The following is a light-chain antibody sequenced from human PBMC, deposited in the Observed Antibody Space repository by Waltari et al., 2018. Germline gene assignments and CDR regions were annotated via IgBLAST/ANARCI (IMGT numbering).Light chain of an antibody. V-gene: IGLV1-44*01. CDR3: AAWDDSLNGGV. Sequence: QSVLTQPPSASGTPGQRVTISCSGSSSNIGSNTVNWYQQLPGTAPKLLIYSSIQRPSGVPGRFSGSKSGTSASLAISGLQSEDEADYYCAAWDDSLNGGVFGGGTKLTVL. CDR1: SSNIGSNT. J-gene: IGLJ2*01. CDR2: SSI.